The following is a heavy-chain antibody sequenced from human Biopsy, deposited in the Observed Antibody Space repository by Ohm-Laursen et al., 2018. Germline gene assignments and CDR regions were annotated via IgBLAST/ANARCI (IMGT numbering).Heavy chain of an antibody. J-gene: IGHJ6*02. CDR3: ARDSWFLNYGNFKYYRYYGMDV. CDR1: GDSGTKYY. V-gene: IGHV4-59*02. CDR2: IYYSVMT. Sequence: SDTLSLTGTVSGDSGTKYYWSRIRQPPGKGLEWNGHIYYSVMTNSNPSLQSRVSISVDTSRNQDPLTLSSVTAADTAVYYCARDSWFLNYGNFKYYRYYGMDVWGQGTKVTVSS. D-gene: IGHD4-11*01.